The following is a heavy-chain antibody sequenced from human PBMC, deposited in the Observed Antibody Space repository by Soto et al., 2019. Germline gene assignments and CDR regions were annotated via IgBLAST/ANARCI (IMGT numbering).Heavy chain of an antibody. CDR3: APGRYSYGYGVEDD. V-gene: IGHV1-69*12. Sequence: QVQLVQSGAEVKKPGSSVKVSCKASGGTFSSYAISWVRQAPGQGLEWVGGIIPIFGTANYAQKFQGRVTXXAXQXXSTAYKELSSRRSEDTAVYYCAPGRYSYGYGVEDDWGQGPLVTVSS. CDR1: GGTFSSYA. CDR2: IIPIFGTA. D-gene: IGHD5-18*01. J-gene: IGHJ4*02.